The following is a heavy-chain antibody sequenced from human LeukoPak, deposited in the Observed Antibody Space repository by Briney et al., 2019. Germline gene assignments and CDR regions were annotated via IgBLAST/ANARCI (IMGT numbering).Heavy chain of an antibody. V-gene: IGHV4-34*01. J-gene: IGHJ4*02. Sequence: SGTLSLTCAVYGGSFSGYYWSWIRQPPGKGLEWIGEINHSGSTNYNPSLKSRVTISVDTSKNQFSLKLSSVTAADTAVYYCARGLFMITFGGVIVRHLHFDYWGQGTLVTVSS. CDR3: ARGLFMITFGGVIVRHLHFDY. CDR2: INHSGST. D-gene: IGHD3-16*02. CDR1: GGSFSGYY.